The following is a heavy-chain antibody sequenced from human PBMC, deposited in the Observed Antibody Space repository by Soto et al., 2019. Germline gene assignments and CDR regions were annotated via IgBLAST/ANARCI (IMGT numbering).Heavy chain of an antibody. CDR2: ISGSGGST. CDR3: AKHPYYDILTGYLDY. Sequence: PGGSLRLSCAASGFTFSSYAMSWVRQAPGKGLEWVSAISGSGGSTYYADSVKGRFTISRDNSKNTLYLQMNSLRAEDTAVYYCAKHPYYDILTGYLDYWGQGTLVTVSS. V-gene: IGHV3-23*01. J-gene: IGHJ4*02. D-gene: IGHD3-9*01. CDR1: GFTFSSYA.